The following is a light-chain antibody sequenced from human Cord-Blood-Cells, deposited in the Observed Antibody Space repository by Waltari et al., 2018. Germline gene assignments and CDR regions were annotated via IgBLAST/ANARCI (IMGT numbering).Light chain of an antibody. V-gene: IGKV4-1*01. CDR2: WAS. Sequence: DIVMTQSPDSLAVSLGERATINCKSSQSVLYSSNNKNYLAWYQQKPGQPPKLLIYWASTRGSGVPDRFRGSGSGTDFTLTISSLQAEDVAVYYCQQYYSTPLTFGGGTKVEIK. CDR3: QQYYSTPLT. J-gene: IGKJ4*01. CDR1: QSVLYSSNNKNY.